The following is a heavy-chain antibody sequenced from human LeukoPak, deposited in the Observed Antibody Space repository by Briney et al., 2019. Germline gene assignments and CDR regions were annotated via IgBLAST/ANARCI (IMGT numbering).Heavy chain of an antibody. CDR2: IYYRSTWYS. Sequence: SQTLSLTCAISGDSVSRKSAGGNWIRQSPSRGLEWLGRIYYRSTWYSDFLTSRITISPDTYKNQFSLHLDSVTPEDTAVYYCARGGLVRGSIDSLIAFDFWGQGTVVTVSS. D-gene: IGHD3-10*01. CDR1: GDSVSRKSAG. J-gene: IGHJ3*01. CDR3: ARGGLVRGSIDSLIAFDF. V-gene: IGHV6-1*01.